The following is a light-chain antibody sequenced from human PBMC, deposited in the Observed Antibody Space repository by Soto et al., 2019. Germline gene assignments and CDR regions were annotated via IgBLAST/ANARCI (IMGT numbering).Light chain of an antibody. J-gene: IGKJ5*01. CDR2: DVS. CDR1: QGVTTN. CDR3: QQYNNWPFS. Sequence: EIGMTQSPASQSVSPWERVTLSSRAGQGVTTNFAWYQQKSGQAPRLLIYDVSTRATGVPARFSGTGSETDLTITISGLQSEDSEVYFCQQYNNWPFSFGQGTRREI. V-gene: IGKV3-15*01.